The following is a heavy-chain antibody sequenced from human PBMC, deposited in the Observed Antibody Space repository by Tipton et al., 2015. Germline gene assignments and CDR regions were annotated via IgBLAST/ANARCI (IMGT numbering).Heavy chain of an antibody. J-gene: IGHJ4*02. V-gene: IGHV3-9*01. CDR2: ISWNSDGL. D-gene: IGHD3-10*01. CDR3: ARDRGGFGDLMYYFDY. CDR1: GFTFDDYA. Sequence: SLRLSCAASGFTFDDYAMHWVRQGPGKGLEWVSGISWNSDGLDYADSVKGRFTMSRDNAKNSLYLQMNSLRPEDTALYYCARDRGGFGDLMYYFDYWGQGTLVAVSS.